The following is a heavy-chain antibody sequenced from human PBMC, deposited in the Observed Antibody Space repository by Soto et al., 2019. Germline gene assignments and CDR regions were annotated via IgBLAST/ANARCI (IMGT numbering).Heavy chain of an antibody. Sequence: QVQLQESGPGLVKSSETLSLTCAISGGYIHSGDWRTWVRQPPGKGLEWIGEVHQSGGSNHDPSLKRRVSVELDKSKHQFSLKLRSVTATATGVYYCAGGVDHWGQGILVTVSS. V-gene: IGHV4-4*02. CDR3: AGGVDH. CDR1: GGYIHSGDW. J-gene: IGHJ4*02. CDR2: VHQSGGS.